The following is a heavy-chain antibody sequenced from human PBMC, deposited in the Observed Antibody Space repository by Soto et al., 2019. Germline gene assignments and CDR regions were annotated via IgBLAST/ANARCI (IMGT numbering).Heavy chain of an antibody. CDR2: ISAYNGNT. V-gene: IGHV1-18*01. J-gene: IGHJ4*02. D-gene: IGHD3-10*01. CDR1: GYTFTSYG. Sequence: QVQLLQSGAEVKKPGASVKVSCKASGYTFTSYGISWVRQAPGQGLEWMGWISAYNGNTNYAQKLQGRVTMTTDTSTSTAYMELRSLRSDDTAVYYCAREVPGPMVRGVSDYWGQGTLVTVSS. CDR3: AREVPGPMVRGVSDY.